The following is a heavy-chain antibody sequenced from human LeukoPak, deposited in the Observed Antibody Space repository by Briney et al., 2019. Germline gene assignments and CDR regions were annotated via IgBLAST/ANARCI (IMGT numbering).Heavy chain of an antibody. CDR1: GFTFSSYA. J-gene: IGHJ4*02. D-gene: IGHD5-12*01. Sequence: GRSLRLSCAASGFTFSSYAMHWVRQAPGKGLEWVAVILYDGSNKYYADSVKGRFTISRDNSKNTLYLQMNSLRAEDTAVYYCARGIVLATPFDYWGQGTLVTVSS. CDR3: ARGIVLATPFDY. CDR2: ILYDGSNK. V-gene: IGHV3-30*04.